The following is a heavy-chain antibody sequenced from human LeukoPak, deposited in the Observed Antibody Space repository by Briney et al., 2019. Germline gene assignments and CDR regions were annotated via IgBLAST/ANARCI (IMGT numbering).Heavy chain of an antibody. Sequence: GGSLRLSCAASGFTFSSYEFNWVRQAPGMGLEWISYISHSGAAKYCAESVRGRFSVSRDNAKNSVYLQMDSLRVEDTAVYYCARETADCGGDCYDSWGQGTLVTVSS. CDR2: ISHSGAAK. CDR1: GFTFSSYE. V-gene: IGHV3-48*03. D-gene: IGHD2-21*01. J-gene: IGHJ4*02. CDR3: ARETADCGGDCYDS.